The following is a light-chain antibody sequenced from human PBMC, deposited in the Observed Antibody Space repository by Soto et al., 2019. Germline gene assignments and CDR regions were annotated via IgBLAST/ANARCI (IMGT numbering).Light chain of an antibody. CDR2: YAS. CDR3: QQGTDWPPGT. V-gene: IGKV3-11*01. CDR1: QSVSTF. Sequence: EIVLTQSPATLSLSPGERATLSCRASQSVSTFLAWYQHKPGQAPRLLIYYASNRATSIPDRFRGSGSGTDFTLTISSLEPEDFALYYCQQGTDWPPGTFGQGTKVEIK. J-gene: IGKJ1*01.